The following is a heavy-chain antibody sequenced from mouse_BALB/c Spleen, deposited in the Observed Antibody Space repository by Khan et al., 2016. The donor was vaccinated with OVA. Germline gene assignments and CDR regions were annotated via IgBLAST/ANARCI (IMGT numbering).Heavy chain of an antibody. CDR3: TREWAAWFPY. J-gene: IGHJ3*01. Sequence: VQLQQPGAELARPGASVKLSCKASGYIFTDYNINWMRQRTGQGLEWIGEIYPGSDNTYYNERFKGKATLNVDKSSSTAYMHLSSLTSEDSAVYFCTREWAAWFPYWGQGTLVTVSA. CDR1: GYIFTDYN. CDR2: IYPGSDNT. V-gene: IGHV1-77*01.